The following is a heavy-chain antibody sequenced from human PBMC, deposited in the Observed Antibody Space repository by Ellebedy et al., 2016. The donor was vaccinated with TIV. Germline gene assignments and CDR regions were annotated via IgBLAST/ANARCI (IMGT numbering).Heavy chain of an antibody. CDR3: ARGGYSGSYYTFDY. Sequence: MPSETLSLTCTVSGGSISSYYWSWIRQPPGKGLEWIGYIYYSGSTNYNPSLKSRVTISVDTSKNQFSLKRSSVTAADTAVYYCARGGYSGSYYTFDYWGQGTLVTVSS. CDR2: IYYSGST. J-gene: IGHJ4*02. V-gene: IGHV4-59*12. D-gene: IGHD1-26*01. CDR1: GGSISSYY.